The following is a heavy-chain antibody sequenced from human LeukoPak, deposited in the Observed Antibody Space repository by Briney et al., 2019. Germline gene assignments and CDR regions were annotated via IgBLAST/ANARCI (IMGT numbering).Heavy chain of an antibody. CDR2: IYTSGST. D-gene: IGHD6-19*01. CDR1: GGSISSYY. J-gene: IGHJ6*03. V-gene: IGHV4-4*07. Sequence: PSETLSLTCTVSGGSISSYYWSWIRQPAGKGLEWIGRIYTSGSTNYNPSLKSRVTISVDTSKNQFSLRLSSVTAADTAVYFCASLRGSGWRWDYSFYMDLWGKGTTVTVS. CDR3: ASLRGSGWRWDYSFYMDL.